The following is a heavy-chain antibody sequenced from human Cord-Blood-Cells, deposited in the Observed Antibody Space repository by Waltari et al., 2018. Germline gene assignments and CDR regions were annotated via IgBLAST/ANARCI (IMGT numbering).Heavy chain of an antibody. D-gene: IGHD3-22*01. Sequence: SNAWMSWVRQAPGKGLEWVGRIKSKTDGGTTDYAAPVKGRFTISRDDSKNTLYLQMNSLKTEYTAVYYCTTDVGGYYYDSSGYYFDYWGQGTLVTVSS. CDR2: IKSKTDGGTT. V-gene: IGHV3-15*01. CDR3: TTDVGGYYYDSSGYYFDY. J-gene: IGHJ4*02. CDR1: SNAW.